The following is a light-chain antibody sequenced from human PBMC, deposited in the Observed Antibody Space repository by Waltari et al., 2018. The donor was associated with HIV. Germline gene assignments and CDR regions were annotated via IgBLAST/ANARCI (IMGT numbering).Light chain of an antibody. CDR1: QSVSSN. Sequence: EIVVTQSPVTLSVSPGERATLSCRVSQSVSSNLAWYQQKPGQAPRLLIYGASTRATGIPARFSGSGSGTEFTLTISSLQSEDFAVYYCQQYNNWPRTFGQGTKLEIK. V-gene: IGKV3-15*01. CDR3: QQYNNWPRT. CDR2: GAS. J-gene: IGKJ2*01.